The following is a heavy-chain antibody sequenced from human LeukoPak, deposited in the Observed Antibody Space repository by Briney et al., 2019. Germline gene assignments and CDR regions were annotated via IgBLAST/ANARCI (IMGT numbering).Heavy chain of an antibody. CDR3: AGRESGSYSSRRFDP. CDR2: INHSGST. Sequence: SETLSLTCAVYGGSFSGYYWSWIRQPPGKGLEWIGEINHSGSTNYNPSLKSRVTISVDTSKNQFSLKLSSVTAADTAVYYCAGRESGSYSSRRFDPWGQGTLVTVSS. D-gene: IGHD6-13*01. J-gene: IGHJ5*02. V-gene: IGHV4-34*01. CDR1: GGSFSGYY.